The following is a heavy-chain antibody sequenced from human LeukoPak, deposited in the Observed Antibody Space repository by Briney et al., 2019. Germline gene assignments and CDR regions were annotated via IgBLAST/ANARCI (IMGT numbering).Heavy chain of an antibody. CDR3: ARDNDWAFHY. V-gene: IGHV3-7*01. Sequence: GGSLRLSCVASGFTFSNYWMSWVRQAPGKGLEWVANIMQDGGEKNYVDSVKGRFTISRDNAENSLYLQMNSLRDEDTAVYYCARDNDWAFHYWGQGTLVTVSS. J-gene: IGHJ4*02. D-gene: IGHD3-9*01. CDR2: IMQDGGEK. CDR1: GFTFSNYW.